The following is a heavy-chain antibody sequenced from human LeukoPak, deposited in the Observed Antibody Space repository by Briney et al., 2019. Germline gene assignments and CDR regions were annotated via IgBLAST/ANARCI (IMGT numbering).Heavy chain of an antibody. Sequence: QPGGSLRLSCAASGFTFSSYAMSWVRQAPGKGLEWVSAISGSGGSTYYADSVKGRFIISRDNSKNTLYLQMNSLRAEDTAVYYCVKDRRGGSYYAATFDIWGQGTMVTVSS. V-gene: IGHV3-23*01. CDR3: VKDRRGGSYYAATFDI. D-gene: IGHD1-26*01. CDR1: GFTFSSYA. CDR2: ISGSGGST. J-gene: IGHJ3*02.